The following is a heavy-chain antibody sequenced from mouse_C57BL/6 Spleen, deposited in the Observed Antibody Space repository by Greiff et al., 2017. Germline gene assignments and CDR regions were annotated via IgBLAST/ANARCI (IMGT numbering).Heavy chain of an antibody. CDR1: GYAFSSYW. J-gene: IGHJ1*03. CDR2: IYPGDGDT. V-gene: IGHV1-80*01. D-gene: IGHD2-2*01. CDR3: ASWAVTHWYFDV. Sequence: QVQLQQSGAELVKPGASVKISCKASGYAFSSYWMNWVKQRPGKGLEWIGQIYPGDGDTNYNGKFKGKATLTADKSSSTAYMQLSSLASEDSAVYFCASWAVTHWYFDVWGTGTTVTVSS.